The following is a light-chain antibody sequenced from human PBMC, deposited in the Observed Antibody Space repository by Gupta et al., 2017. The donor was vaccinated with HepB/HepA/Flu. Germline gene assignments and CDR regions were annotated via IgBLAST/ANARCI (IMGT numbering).Light chain of an antibody. CDR3: QQSYNTPYT. J-gene: IGKJ2*01. CDR1: QSISTY. V-gene: IGKV1-39*01. Sequence: DIQLTQSPSSLSASVGDRVTITCRASQSISTYLNWYQQKPGKAPRLLIYIASTLQSGVPSRFSGGGIGTEFNLTISSLQAEDFATYYCQQSYNTPYTFGQGTRREIK. CDR2: IAS.